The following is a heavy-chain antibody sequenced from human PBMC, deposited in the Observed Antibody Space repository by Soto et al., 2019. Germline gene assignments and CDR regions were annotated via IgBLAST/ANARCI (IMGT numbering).Heavy chain of an antibody. V-gene: IGHV1-46*01. CDR2: INPSGGST. CDR1: GYTVTSYY. Sequence: GASVKVSCKSSGYTVTSYYMHWVRQAPGQGLEWMGIINPSGGSTSYAQKFQGRVTMTRDTSTSTVYMELSSLRSEDTAVYYCARRNSGYDYYYYGMDVWGQGTKVTVSS. D-gene: IGHD5-12*01. J-gene: IGHJ6*01. CDR3: ARRNSGYDYYYYGMDV.